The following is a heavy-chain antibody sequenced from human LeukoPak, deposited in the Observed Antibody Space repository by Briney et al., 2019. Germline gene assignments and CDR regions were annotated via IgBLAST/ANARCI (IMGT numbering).Heavy chain of an antibody. J-gene: IGHJ4*02. CDR3: AKWGDYDVLTGYYGSDY. CDR1: GFTFSNYA. D-gene: IGHD3-9*01. Sequence: PGASLRLSCAASGFTFSNYAMSWVRPAPGKGLEWVSAITGSGGNTYYADSVKGRFTISRDNSKNTVFLQMNSLRAEDTAVYYCAKWGDYDVLTGYYGSDYWGQGTLVTVSS. V-gene: IGHV3-23*01. CDR2: ITGSGGNT.